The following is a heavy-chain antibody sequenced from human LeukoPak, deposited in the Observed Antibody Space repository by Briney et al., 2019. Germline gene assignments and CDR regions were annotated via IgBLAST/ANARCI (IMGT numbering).Heavy chain of an antibody. CDR3: ARGGYYGSGNGFRFDP. CDR1: GFTLSRYS. J-gene: IGHJ5*02. D-gene: IGHD3-10*01. Sequence: GGSLRLSCAASGFTLSRYSMNWVRQAPGKGLEWVSSISTSSSYIYYADSVKGRFTISRDNAKNSLYLQMNSLRAEDTAVYYCARGGYYGSGNGFRFDPWGQGTLVTVSS. CDR2: ISTSSSYI. V-gene: IGHV3-21*01.